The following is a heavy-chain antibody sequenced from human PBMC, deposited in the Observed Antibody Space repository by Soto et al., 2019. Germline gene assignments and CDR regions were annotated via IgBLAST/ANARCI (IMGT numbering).Heavy chain of an antibody. CDR1: GFTFSSYG. Sequence: GGSLRLSCAASGFTFSSYGMHWVRQAPGKGLEWVAVISYDGSNKYYADSVKGRFTISRDNSKNTLYLQMNSLRAEDTAVYYCAKEKGQGGYSYGSPQDYWGQGTLVTVSS. V-gene: IGHV3-30*18. CDR2: ISYDGSNK. CDR3: AKEKGQGGYSYGSPQDY. J-gene: IGHJ4*02. D-gene: IGHD5-18*01.